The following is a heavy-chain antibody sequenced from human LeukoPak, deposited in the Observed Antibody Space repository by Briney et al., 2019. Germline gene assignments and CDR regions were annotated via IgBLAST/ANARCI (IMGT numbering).Heavy chain of an antibody. J-gene: IGHJ4*02. CDR3: AVLTLGATTPFDY. V-gene: IGHV1-8*01. CDR1: GYTFTSYD. Sequence: GASVKVSCKASGYTFTSYDINWVRQATGQGLEWMGGMNPNSGNTGYAQKFQGKVTMTRNTSISTAYMELSSLRSEDTAVYYCAVLTLGATTPFDYWGQGTLVTVSS. CDR2: MNPNSGNT. D-gene: IGHD1-26*01.